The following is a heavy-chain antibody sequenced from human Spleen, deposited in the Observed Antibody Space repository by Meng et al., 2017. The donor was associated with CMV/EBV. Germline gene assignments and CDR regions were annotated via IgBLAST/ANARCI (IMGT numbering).Heavy chain of an antibody. CDR2: ISSSSSTI. V-gene: IGHV3-48*04. J-gene: IGHJ4*02. Sequence: GESLKISCVASGFTFNSYRFNWVRQAPGKGLEWVSYISSSSSTIYYADSVKGRFTISRDNAKNSLYLQMNSLRAEDTAVYYCASSPLSSGYYPYYFDYWGQGTLVTVSS. D-gene: IGHD3-22*01. CDR3: ASSPLSSGYYPYYFDY. CDR1: GFTFNSYR.